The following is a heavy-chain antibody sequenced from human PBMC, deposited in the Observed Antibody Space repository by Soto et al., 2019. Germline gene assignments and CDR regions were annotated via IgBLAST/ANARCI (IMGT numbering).Heavy chain of an antibody. D-gene: IGHD3-9*01. CDR3: ARALILTVYVCMDV. V-gene: IGHV4-30-4*01. CDR1: GDSIRSGNHY. CDR2: IYYSRST. Sequence: LSLTCTVSGDSIRSGNHYWRWIRQPPGKGLEWIGYIYYSRSTYYSPSLKSRVTISVDTSKNEFSLKLNSVTAADTAVYSCARALILTVYVCMDVWGQRTTVAVSS. J-gene: IGHJ6*02.